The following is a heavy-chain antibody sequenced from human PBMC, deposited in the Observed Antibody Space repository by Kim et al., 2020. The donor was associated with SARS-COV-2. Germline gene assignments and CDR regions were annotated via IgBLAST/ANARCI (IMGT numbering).Heavy chain of an antibody. CDR1: GYTFTGYY. Sequence: ASVKVSCKASGYTFTGYYMHWVRQAPGQGLEWMGWINPNSGGTNYAQKFQGWVTMTRDTSISTAYMELSRLRSDDTAVYYCAREPICSGGSCYSLDAFDIWGQGTMVTVSS. CDR2: INPNSGGT. CDR3: AREPICSGGSCYSLDAFDI. J-gene: IGHJ3*02. D-gene: IGHD2-15*01. V-gene: IGHV1-2*04.